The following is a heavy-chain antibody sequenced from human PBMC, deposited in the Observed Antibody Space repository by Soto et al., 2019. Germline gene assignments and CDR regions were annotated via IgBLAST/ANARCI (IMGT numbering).Heavy chain of an antibody. Sequence: QLQLQESGPGLVKPSETLSLTCTVSGGSISSSSYYWGWIRQPPGKGLEWIGSIYYSGSTYYNPSLKSRVTISVDTSKNQFSLKLSSVTAADTAVYYCARRSGSYSAFDIWGQGTMVTVSS. CDR3: ARRSGSYSAFDI. D-gene: IGHD1-26*01. V-gene: IGHV4-39*01. CDR1: GGSISSSSYY. J-gene: IGHJ3*02. CDR2: IYYSGST.